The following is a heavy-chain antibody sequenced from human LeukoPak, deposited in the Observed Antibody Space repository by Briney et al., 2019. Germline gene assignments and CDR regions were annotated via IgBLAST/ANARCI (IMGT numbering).Heavy chain of an antibody. Sequence: GGSLRLSCAASGLAFSAYKMHWVRQAPRKGLVWVSRISTDGYTTDYADFVQGRFTASRDNTKNTWSLEMNSPRAEDTAVYYCVVGGSPGYWGQGTLVTVSS. J-gene: IGHJ4*02. CDR3: VVGGSPGY. CDR1: GLAFSAYK. D-gene: IGHD2-15*01. V-gene: IGHV3-74*01. CDR2: ISTDGYTT.